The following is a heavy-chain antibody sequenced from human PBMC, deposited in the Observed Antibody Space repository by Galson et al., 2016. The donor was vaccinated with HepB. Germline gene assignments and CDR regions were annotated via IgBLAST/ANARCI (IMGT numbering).Heavy chain of an antibody. V-gene: IGHV3-23*01. CDR3: ARRGINWGCFDY. Sequence: SLRLSCAASGFTFNNHAMNWVRQAPGKGLEWVSTISPSGDNTYYADSVKGRFTISRDISKNTLYLQMNSLRADDTALYYCARRGINWGCFDYWGQGTLVTVSS. J-gene: IGHJ4*02. CDR2: ISPSGDNT. D-gene: IGHD7-27*01. CDR1: GFTFNNHA.